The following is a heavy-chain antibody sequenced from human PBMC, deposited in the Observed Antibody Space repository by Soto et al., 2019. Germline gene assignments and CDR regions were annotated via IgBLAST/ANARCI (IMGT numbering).Heavy chain of an antibody. J-gene: IGHJ4*02. V-gene: IGHV3-23*01. CDR2: ISGSGGST. CDR1: GFTFSNYA. Sequence: PGGSLRLSCAASGFTFSNYAMSWVRQAPGKGLEWVSTISGSGGSTYYADSVKGRFTISRDNSKNTLYLQMNILRAEDTAIYYCAKNNYDFWSAYAYWGKGALVTVSS. CDR3: AKNNYDFWSAYAY. D-gene: IGHD3-3*01.